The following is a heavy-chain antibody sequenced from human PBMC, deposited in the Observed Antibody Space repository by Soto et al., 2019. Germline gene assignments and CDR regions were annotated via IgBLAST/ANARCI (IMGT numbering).Heavy chain of an antibody. CDR2: IYYSGDT. Sequence: PSETLSLTCTVSGGSISSGDYYWSWIRQRPGKGLEWIGYIYYSGDTYYNPSLKSRVIISVDTSKKQFSLKLSSVTAADTAVYYCARRKYSYGVNYFDYWGQGTLVTVSS. V-gene: IGHV4-31*03. CDR3: ARRKYSYGVNYFDY. J-gene: IGHJ4*02. D-gene: IGHD5-18*01. CDR1: GGSISSGDYY.